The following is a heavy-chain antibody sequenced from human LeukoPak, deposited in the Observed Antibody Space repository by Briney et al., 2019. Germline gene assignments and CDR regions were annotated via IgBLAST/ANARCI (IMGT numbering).Heavy chain of an antibody. CDR1: GFTFSSYS. D-gene: IGHD2-15*01. CDR2: ISSSSSTI. CDR3: ASHDGPGSCYHCPDY. J-gene: IGHJ4*02. V-gene: IGHV3-48*01. Sequence: PGGSLRLSCAASGFTFSSYSMNWVRQAPGKGLEWVSYISSSSSTIYYADSVKGRFTISRDNAKNSLYLQMNSLRAEDTAVYYCASHDGPGSCYHCPDYWGQGTLVTVSS.